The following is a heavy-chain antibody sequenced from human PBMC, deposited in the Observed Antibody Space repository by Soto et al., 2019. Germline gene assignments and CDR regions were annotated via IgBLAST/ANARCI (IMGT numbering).Heavy chain of an antibody. CDR3: ARMGQGSKNDFFHLQDL. Sequence: ASVKVSCKAAGYTFTSHGISWVRQAPGQGLEWMGWISAYNGDTNYAQKLQGRVTVTTDRSTSTAYMELRSLRSEDTAVYYCARMGQGSKNDFFHLQDLWGKGNTVTGSS. D-gene: IGHD2-21*02. V-gene: IGHV1-18*01. J-gene: IGHJ6*01. CDR1: GYTFTSHG. CDR2: ISAYNGDT.